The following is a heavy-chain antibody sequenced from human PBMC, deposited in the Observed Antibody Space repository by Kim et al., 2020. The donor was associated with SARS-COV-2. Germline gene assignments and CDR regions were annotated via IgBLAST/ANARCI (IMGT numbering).Heavy chain of an antibody. CDR1: GFTFSSYT. CDR2: ITSEGNT. CDR3: ARGYGSGIYRGLA. V-gene: IGHV3-74*01. D-gene: IGHD3-10*01. J-gene: IGHJ4*02. Sequence: GGSLRLSCAASGFTFSSYTMHWVRQAPGKGPVWVSRITSEGNTDYADSVKGRFTVSRDNSNNILYLQIRSLRADDTAVYYCARGYGSGIYRGLAWGQGTLVTVSS.